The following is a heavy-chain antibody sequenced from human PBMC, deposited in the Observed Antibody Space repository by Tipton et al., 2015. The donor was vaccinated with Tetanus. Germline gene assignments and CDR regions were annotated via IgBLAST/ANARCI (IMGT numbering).Heavy chain of an antibody. J-gene: IGHJ6*02. D-gene: IGHD3-22*01. V-gene: IGHV3-48*01. CDR1: GFTFSSYS. Sequence: SLRLSCAASGFTFSSYSMNWVRQAPGKGLEWVSYISSSSSTIYYADSVKGRFTISRDNAKNSLYLQMNSLRAEDTAVYYCARDWEDYYDSSERPYYYYGMDVWGQGTTVTVSS. CDR3: ARDWEDYYDSSERPYYYYGMDV. CDR2: ISSSSSTI.